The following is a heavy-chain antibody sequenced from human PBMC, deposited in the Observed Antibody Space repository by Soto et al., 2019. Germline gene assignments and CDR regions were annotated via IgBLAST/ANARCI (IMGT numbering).Heavy chain of an antibody. J-gene: IGHJ4*02. V-gene: IGHV3-48*01. CDR1: GFTFSSYS. CDR2: ISSSSSTI. Sequence: EVQLVESGGGLVQPGGSLRLSCAASGFTFSSYSMNWVRQAPGKGLEWVSYISSSSSTIYYADSVKGRFTISRDNAKNSLYRQMNSLRVEDTGVYYCARGLYYYDSSGYGGYWGQGTLVTVSS. D-gene: IGHD3-22*01. CDR3: ARGLYYYDSSGYGGY.